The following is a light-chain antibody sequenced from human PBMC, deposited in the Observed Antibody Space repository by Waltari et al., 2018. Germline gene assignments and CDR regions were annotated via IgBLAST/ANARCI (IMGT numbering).Light chain of an antibody. CDR2: DVP. CDR1: SSDVGGHNY. CDR3: CSYAGTSWV. V-gene: IGLV2-11*01. Sequence: QSALTQPRSVSGSPGLPVTISCTGPSSDVGGHNYVSWYQQHPGQAPHLMIYDVPERPSGVPDRFSGSKSGNTASLTISGLQADDEGDYHCCSYAGTSWVFGGGTKLTVL. J-gene: IGLJ3*02.